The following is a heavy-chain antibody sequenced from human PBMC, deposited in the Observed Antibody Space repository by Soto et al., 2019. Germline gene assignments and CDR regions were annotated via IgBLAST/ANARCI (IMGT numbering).Heavy chain of an antibody. CDR2: MNPNSGNT. CDR3: ARSPPRVERNNYAGGWFDP. Sequence: QVQLVQSGAEVKKPGASVKVSCKASGYTFTSYDINWVRQATGQGLEWMGWMNPNSGNTGYPQKFQGRVTMTRNTSISTAYVELSSLRVEDTAVYYCARSPPRVERNNYAGGWFDPWGQGTLVTVSS. CDR1: GYTFTSYD. J-gene: IGHJ5*02. V-gene: IGHV1-8*01. D-gene: IGHD4-4*01.